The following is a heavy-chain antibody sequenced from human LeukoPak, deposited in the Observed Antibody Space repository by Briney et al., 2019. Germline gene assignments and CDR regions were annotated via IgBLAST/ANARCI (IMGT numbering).Heavy chain of an antibody. CDR1: GYTFTSYG. CDR2: ISAYNGNT. Sequence: ASVKVSCKASGYTFTSYGISWVRQAPGQGLEWMGWISAYNGNTNYAQKLQGRVTMTTDTSTSTAYMELRSLRSDDTAVYYCASSLFSSGRPPSFDYWDQGTLVTVSS. D-gene: IGHD6-19*01. CDR3: ASSLFSSGRPPSFDY. J-gene: IGHJ4*02. V-gene: IGHV1-18*01.